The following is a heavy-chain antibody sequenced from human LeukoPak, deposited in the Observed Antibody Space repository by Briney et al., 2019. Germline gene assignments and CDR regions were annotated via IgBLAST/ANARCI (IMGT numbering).Heavy chain of an antibody. D-gene: IGHD2-15*01. CDR2: ISYEGSNK. CDR3: AKDGGHCSGGSCYRFDY. J-gene: IGHJ4*02. V-gene: IGHV3-30*18. CDR1: GFTSSSYG. Sequence: PGRSLRLSCAASGFTSSSYGMHWVRQAPGKGLEWVAVISYEGSNKYYADSVKGRFTISRDNSKNTLHLQLNNLRAEDTAVYYCAKDGGHCSGGSCYRFDYWGQGTLVTVSS.